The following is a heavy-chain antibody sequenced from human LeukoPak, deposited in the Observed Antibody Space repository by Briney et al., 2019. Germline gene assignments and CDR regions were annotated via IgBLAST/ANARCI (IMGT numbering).Heavy chain of an antibody. CDR1: GGSVSSSSYW. D-gene: IGHD3-10*01. V-gene: IGHV4-39*01. CDR3: ARQYGLGKWYFDF. CDR2: IFYTGST. Sequence: PSETLSLTCTVSGGSVSSSSYWWGWIRQPPGKGLEWIGSIFYTGSTLYNPSLKSRVTKSVDTSKNRFSLKLSSVSAADTAVYFCARQYGLGKWYFDFWGQGILVTVSS. J-gene: IGHJ4*02.